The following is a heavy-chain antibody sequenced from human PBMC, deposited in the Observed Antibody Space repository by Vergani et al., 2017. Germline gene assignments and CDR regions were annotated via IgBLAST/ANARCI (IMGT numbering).Heavy chain of an antibody. CDR1: GFTFTNFA. V-gene: IGHV3-23*01. CDR3: ARGYCSGTSCPSYLYMDV. D-gene: IGHD2-2*01. CDR2: SSGSGGFT. Sequence: EVQLLESGGNLVQPGGSLRLSCAASGFTFTNFAMTWVRQAPGEGLEWVSGSSGSGGFTYYADSVKGRFTISRDNSKNSLYLHMKRLTAEDTAVYFCARGYCSGTSCPSYLYMDVWGKGTTVTVSS. J-gene: IGHJ6*03.